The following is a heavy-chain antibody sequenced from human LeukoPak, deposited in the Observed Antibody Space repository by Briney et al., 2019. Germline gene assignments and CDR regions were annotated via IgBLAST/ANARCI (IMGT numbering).Heavy chain of an antibody. CDR2: INAYNGNT. CDR1: GYTFTSYG. V-gene: IGHV1-18*01. Sequence: SVKVSCKSSGYTFTSYGISWVRQAPAQGLEWMGWINAYNGNTNYSQKLQGRVTMTTDTSTSTAYMALSSLGYDGTAVYYCERGSIPDAGYYWGQGTLVTVSS. CDR3: ERGSIPDAGYY. D-gene: IGHD6-13*01. J-gene: IGHJ4*02.